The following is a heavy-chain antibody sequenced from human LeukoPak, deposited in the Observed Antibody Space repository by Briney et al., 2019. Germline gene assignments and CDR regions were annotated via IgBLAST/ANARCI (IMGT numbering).Heavy chain of an antibody. CDR2: ISLAGQT. CDR1: GGSISGTNW. D-gene: IGHD1-26*01. Sequence: PSETLSLTCGVSGGSISGTNWWSWVRPPPGQGLEWIGEISLAGQTNYNPSLNGRVTMSLDKSSNQLSLNLTSVTAADTATYYCSRESGAFCPFGYWGQGTLVIVSS. CDR3: SRESGAFCPFGY. J-gene: IGHJ4*02. V-gene: IGHV4/OR15-8*02.